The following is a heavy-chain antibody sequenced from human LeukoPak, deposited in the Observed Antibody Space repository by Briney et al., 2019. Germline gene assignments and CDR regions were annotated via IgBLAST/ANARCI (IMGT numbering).Heavy chain of an antibody. Sequence: GGSLRLSCAASGFTLSTYWMNWVRQAPGKGLEWVATIKQDGSEKYYVDSVKGRFTISRDNAKNSLYLQMNSLRAEDTAVYYCARDLMGIAYRGAFYYWGQGTLVTVSS. CDR1: GFTLSTYW. CDR3: ARDLMGIAYRGAFYY. V-gene: IGHV3-7*03. CDR2: IKQDGSEK. D-gene: IGHD6-13*01. J-gene: IGHJ4*02.